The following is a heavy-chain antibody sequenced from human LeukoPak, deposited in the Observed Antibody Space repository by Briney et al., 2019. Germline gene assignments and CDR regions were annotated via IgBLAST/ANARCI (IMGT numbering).Heavy chain of an antibody. D-gene: IGHD1-26*01. J-gene: IGHJ4*02. CDR3: ARWEGGSYYDFDY. CDR1: GGSFRGYY. CDR2: INHRGST. Sequence: SETLSLTCAVYGGSFRGYYWSGVRQPPGKGLEWIGEINHRGSTNYNPSLKSRVTISVATSKNQFSLKLSSVTAADAAVYYCARWEGGSYYDFDYWGQGTLVTVSS. V-gene: IGHV4-34*01.